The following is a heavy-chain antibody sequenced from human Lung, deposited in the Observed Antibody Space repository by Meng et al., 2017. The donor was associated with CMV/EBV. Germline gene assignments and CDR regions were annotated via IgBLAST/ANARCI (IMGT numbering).Heavy chain of an antibody. CDR3: AREAGRDGYATPKFDY. J-gene: IGHJ4*02. V-gene: IGHV4-31*03. CDR1: GGSIGSGGYY. D-gene: IGHD5-24*01. CDR2: IYYTGST. Sequence: QLRRPALGPGLVKPSQTLSLPCTVSGGSIGSGGYYWSWIRQPPGKGLEWIGYIYYTGSTFYNPSLKSRVTISVDTSKNQFSLKLIPATAADTAVYYCAREAGRDGYATPKFDYWGQGTLVTVSS.